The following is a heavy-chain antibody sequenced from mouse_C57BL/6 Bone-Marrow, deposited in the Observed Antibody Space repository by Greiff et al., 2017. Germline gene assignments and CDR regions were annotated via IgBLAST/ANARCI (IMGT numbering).Heavy chain of an antibody. CDR2: ISYDGSN. Sequence: EVQLQESGPGLVKPSQSLSLTCSVTGYSITSGYYWNWIRQFPGNKLEWMGYISYDGSNNYNPSLKNRISITRDTSKNQFFLKLNSVTTEDTATYYCARDWDIYWYFDVWGTGTTVTVSS. D-gene: IGHD4-1*01. J-gene: IGHJ1*03. V-gene: IGHV3-6*01. CDR3: ARDWDIYWYFDV. CDR1: GYSITSGYY.